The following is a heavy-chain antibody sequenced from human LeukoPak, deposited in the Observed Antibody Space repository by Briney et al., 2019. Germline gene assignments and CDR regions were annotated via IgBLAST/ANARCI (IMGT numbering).Heavy chain of an antibody. CDR1: GFTFSSYS. CDR2: ISSSSTI. V-gene: IGHV3-48*04. Sequence: GGSLRLSCAASGFTFSSYSMNWVRQAPGKGLEWVSYISSSSTIYYADSVKGRFTISRDNAKNSLYLQMNSLRAEDTAVYYCARDSTVVTPFNYWGQGTLVTVSS. CDR3: ARDSTVVTPFNY. J-gene: IGHJ4*02. D-gene: IGHD4-23*01.